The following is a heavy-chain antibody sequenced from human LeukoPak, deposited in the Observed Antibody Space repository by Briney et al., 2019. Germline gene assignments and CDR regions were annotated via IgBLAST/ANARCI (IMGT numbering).Heavy chain of an antibody. Sequence: PGGSLRLSCAASGFTFSSYAMSWVRQAPGKGLEWVSAISGSGGSTYYADSVKGRLTISRDNSKNTLYLQMNSLRAEDTAVYYCAKGYYYDSSGYEDYWGQGTLVTVSS. J-gene: IGHJ4*02. V-gene: IGHV3-23*01. D-gene: IGHD3-22*01. CDR2: ISGSGGST. CDR1: GFTFSSYA. CDR3: AKGYYYDSSGYEDY.